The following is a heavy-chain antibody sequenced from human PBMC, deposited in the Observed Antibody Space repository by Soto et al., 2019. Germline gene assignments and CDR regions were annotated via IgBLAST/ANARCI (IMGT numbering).Heavy chain of an antibody. D-gene: IGHD6-13*01. Sequence: LRLSCAASGFTFSGSSMHWVRQASGKGLEWVGRIRGKTDTYATAYAAPVRGRFTISRDDSKNTAYLQMNSLKTEDTAVYFCTKRIGAYAMDVWGQGTTVTVSS. J-gene: IGHJ6*02. V-gene: IGHV3-73*01. CDR2: IRGKTDTYAT. CDR1: GFTFSGSS. CDR3: TKRIGAYAMDV.